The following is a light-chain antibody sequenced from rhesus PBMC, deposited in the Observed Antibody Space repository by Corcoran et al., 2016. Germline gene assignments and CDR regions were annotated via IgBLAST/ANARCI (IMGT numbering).Light chain of an antibody. CDR3: PHCYGTPRT. Sequence: DIQMTQSPSSLSASVGDRVTITCRASENVNHYLNWYQQKPGKAPKLLIYKASTLQSGVPSRFSGNGSGTDYTFPISILQPVDVATYYCPHCYGTPRTFRQGTKVEIK. J-gene: IGKJ1*01. CDR1: ENVNHY. CDR2: KAS. V-gene: IGKV1-74*01.